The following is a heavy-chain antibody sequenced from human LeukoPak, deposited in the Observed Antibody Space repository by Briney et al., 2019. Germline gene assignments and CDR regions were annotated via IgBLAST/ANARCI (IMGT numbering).Heavy chain of an antibody. CDR1: GGTFSSYA. V-gene: IGHV1-69*13. J-gene: IGHJ3*02. CDR2: IIPIFGTA. Sequence: SVKVSCKASGGTFSSYAISWVRQAPGQGLEWMGGIIPIFGTANYAQKFQGRVTITADESTSTAYMELSSLRSEDTAVYYCARDHGIVVVPAATIDAFDIWGQGTMVTVSS. D-gene: IGHD2-2*01. CDR3: ARDHGIVVVPAATIDAFDI.